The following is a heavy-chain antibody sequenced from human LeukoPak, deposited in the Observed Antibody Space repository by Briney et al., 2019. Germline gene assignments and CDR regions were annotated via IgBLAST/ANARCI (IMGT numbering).Heavy chain of an antibody. CDR2: ISYDGSNK. CDR3: AKDQDYYGSGSLDH. V-gene: IGHV3-30*18. J-gene: IGHJ4*02. CDR1: GFTFSSYG. Sequence: GGSLRLSCAASGFTFSSYGMHWVRQAPGKGLEWVAVISYDGSNKYYADSVKGRFTISRDNSKNTLYLQMKSLRAEDTAVYYCAKDQDYYGSGSLDHWGQGTLVTVSS. D-gene: IGHD3-10*01.